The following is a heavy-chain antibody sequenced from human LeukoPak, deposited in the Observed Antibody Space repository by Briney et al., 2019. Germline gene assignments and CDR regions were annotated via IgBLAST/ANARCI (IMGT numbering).Heavy chain of an antibody. CDR2: INSDGSST. CDR3: ARGNSHSFDY. CDR1: GLTLSSYW. V-gene: IGHV3-74*01. J-gene: IGHJ4*02. Sequence: GGSLRLSCAASGLTLSSYWMHWVRQTPGKGPVWVSRINSDGSSTGYADSVKGRFAISRDNAKNTLYLQMNSLRAEDTAVYYCARGNSHSFDYWGKGALVTVSS. D-gene: IGHD4-11*01.